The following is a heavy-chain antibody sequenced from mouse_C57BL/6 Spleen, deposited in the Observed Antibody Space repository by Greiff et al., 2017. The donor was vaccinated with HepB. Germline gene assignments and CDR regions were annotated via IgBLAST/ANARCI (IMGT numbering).Heavy chain of an antibody. Sequence: QVQLQQPGAELVKPGASVKLSCKASGYTFTSYWMHWVKQRPGQGLEWIGMIHPNSGSTNYNEKFKSKATLTVDKSSSTAYMQLSSLTSEDSAVYYWAPLYYGYDVKFAYWGQGTLVTVSA. CDR1: GYTFTSYW. CDR3: APLYYGYDVKFAY. D-gene: IGHD2-2*01. J-gene: IGHJ3*01. V-gene: IGHV1-64*01. CDR2: IHPNSGST.